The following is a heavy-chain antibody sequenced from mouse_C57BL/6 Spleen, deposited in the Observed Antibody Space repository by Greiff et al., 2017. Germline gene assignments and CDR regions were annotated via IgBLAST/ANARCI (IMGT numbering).Heavy chain of an antibody. V-gene: IGHV1-7*01. J-gene: IGHJ3*01. CDR2: INPSSGYT. CDR1: GYTFTSYW. D-gene: IGHD1-1*01. CDR3: ARDGRGFAY. Sequence: QVQLQQSGAELVKPGASVKLSCKASGYTFTSYWMHWVKQRPGQGLEWIGYINPSSGYTKYNQKFKDKATLTVDKSSSTAYMQLSSLTYEDSAVYYCARDGRGFAYWGQGTLVTVSA.